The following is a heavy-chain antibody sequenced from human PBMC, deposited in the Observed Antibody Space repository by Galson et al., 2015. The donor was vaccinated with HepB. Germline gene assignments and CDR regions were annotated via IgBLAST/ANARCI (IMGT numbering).Heavy chain of an antibody. J-gene: IGHJ3*02. Sequence: RKASGYTFTSYGISWVRQAPGQGLEWMGWISAYNGNTNYAQKLQGRVTMTTDTSTSTAYMELRSLRSDDTAVYYCARQAFYGTVLAAFDIWGQGTMVTVSS. CDR1: GYTFTSYG. D-gene: IGHD4-17*01. V-gene: IGHV1-18*01. CDR2: ISAYNGNT. CDR3: ARQAFYGTVLAAFDI.